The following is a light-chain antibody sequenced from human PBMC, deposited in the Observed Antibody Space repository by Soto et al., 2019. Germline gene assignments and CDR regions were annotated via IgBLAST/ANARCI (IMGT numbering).Light chain of an antibody. V-gene: IGKV3-20*01. Sequence: EIVLTQSPGSLSLSPGERATLSCRASQSVDSSFFAWYQKKPGQAPRLLIYGASKWATGIPDRCSGSGSGTDFTLTISRLEPEEFAVYYGQQYVSSVTFGQGTQVEIK. CDR3: QQYVSSVT. J-gene: IGKJ1*01. CDR2: GAS. CDR1: QSVDSSF.